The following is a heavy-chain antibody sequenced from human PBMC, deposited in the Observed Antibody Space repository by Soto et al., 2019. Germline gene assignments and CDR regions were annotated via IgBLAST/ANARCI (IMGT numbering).Heavy chain of an antibody. CDR2: IRTRSNNYAT. CDR1: GFSFRGFA. V-gene: IGHV3-73*02. Sequence: EVQLVESGGGLVQPGGSLNLSCAASGFSFRGFAIHWVRQASGKGLEWLGRIRTRSNNYATEYAASVRGRFAISRDDSKNTAYLQMSSLETEDTAVYYCASLRSNWSNDAFEIWGQGTVVTVSS. J-gene: IGHJ3*02. D-gene: IGHD6-13*01. CDR3: ASLRSNWSNDAFEI.